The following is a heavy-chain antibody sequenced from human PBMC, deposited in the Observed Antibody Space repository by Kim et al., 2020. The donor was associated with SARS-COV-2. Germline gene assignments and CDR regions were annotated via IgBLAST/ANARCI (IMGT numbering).Heavy chain of an antibody. V-gene: IGHV3-30-3*01. D-gene: IGHD6-19*01. CDR2: ISYDGSNK. Sequence: GGSLRLSCAASGFTFSSYAMHWVRQAPGKGLEWVAVISYDGSNKYYADSVKGRFTISRDNSKNTLYLQMNSLRAEDTAVYYCARDPFLAGSLTPGSMDVWGQGTTVTVSS. CDR3: ARDPFLAGSLTPGSMDV. CDR1: GFTFSSYA. J-gene: IGHJ6*02.